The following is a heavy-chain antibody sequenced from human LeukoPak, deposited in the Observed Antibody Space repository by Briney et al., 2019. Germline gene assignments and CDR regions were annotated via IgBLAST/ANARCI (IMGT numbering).Heavy chain of an antibody. J-gene: IGHJ4*02. V-gene: IGHV4-34*01. CDR1: GGSFSGYY. CDR2: INHSGST. D-gene: IGHD3-10*01. Sequence: SETLSLTCAVYGGSFSGYYWSWIRQPRGKGLEWIGEINHSGSTNYNPSLKSRVTISVDTSENQFSLKLSSVTAADTAVYYCARDTYGSGSYYIEYWGQGTLVSVSS. CDR3: ARDTYGSGSYYIEY.